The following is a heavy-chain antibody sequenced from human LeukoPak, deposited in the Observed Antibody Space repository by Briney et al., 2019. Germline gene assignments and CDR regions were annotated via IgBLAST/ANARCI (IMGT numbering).Heavy chain of an antibody. D-gene: IGHD4-17*01. J-gene: IGHJ4*02. Sequence: KASETLSLTCAVYGGSSSGYYWSWIRQPPGKGLEWIGEINHSGSTNYNPSLKSQVIISADTSKNQFSLKLSSVTAADTATYYCAREGRQDYVYFDHWGQGSLVTVSS. CDR2: INHSGST. V-gene: IGHV4-34*01. CDR3: AREGRQDYVYFDH. CDR1: GGSSSGYY.